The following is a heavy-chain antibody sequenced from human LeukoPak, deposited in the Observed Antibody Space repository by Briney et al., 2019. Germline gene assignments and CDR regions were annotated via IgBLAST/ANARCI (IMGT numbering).Heavy chain of an antibody. Sequence: SETLSLTCTVSGGSISSKIYYWSWIRQPAGKGLEWIGRIYNSGNTNYNPSLKSRVTISLDTSKNQFSLKLISVTAADTAVYYCAGGVGSGYTDYWGQGALVTVSS. CDR2: IYNSGNT. CDR3: AGGVGSGYTDY. V-gene: IGHV4-61*10. D-gene: IGHD3-22*01. J-gene: IGHJ4*02. CDR1: GGSISSKIYY.